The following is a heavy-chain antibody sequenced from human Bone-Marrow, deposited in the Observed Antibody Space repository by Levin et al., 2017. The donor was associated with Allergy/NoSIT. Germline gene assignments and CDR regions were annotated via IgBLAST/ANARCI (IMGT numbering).Heavy chain of an antibody. CDR1: GFTFNNAW. J-gene: IGHJ2*01. Sequence: LSLTCAASGFTFNNAWMNWVRQAPGKGLEWVGRIKTKIDGGTTDYAAPVKGRFTISRDDSKNILYLQMKSLKTEDTAMYYCTTEMGWYFDLWGRGTLVTVSS. CDR2: IKTKIDGGTT. D-gene: IGHD2-8*01. V-gene: IGHV3-15*07. CDR3: TTEMGWYFDL.